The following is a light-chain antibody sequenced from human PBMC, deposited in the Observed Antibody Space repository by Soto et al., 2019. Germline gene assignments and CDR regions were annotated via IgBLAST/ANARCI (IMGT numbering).Light chain of an antibody. J-gene: IGLJ3*02. V-gene: IGLV1-47*01. CDR3: SSWDNDLTAWV. CDR2: KSD. Sequence: SVLTQPPSVSGTPGQRVTLFCSGRSSNIGSHYVYWYQQLPGRAPKNLIFKSDQRPSGVPDRFSGSNSGTTASVAISGLRSEDEASYYCSSWDNDLTAWVFGGGTKLTVL. CDR1: SSNIGSHY.